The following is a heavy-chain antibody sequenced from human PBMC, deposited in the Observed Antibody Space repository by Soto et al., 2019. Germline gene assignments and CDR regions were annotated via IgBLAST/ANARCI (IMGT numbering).Heavy chain of an antibody. D-gene: IGHD1-1*01. V-gene: IGHV3-33*01. J-gene: IGHJ3*02. CDR2: IVSDGSNK. CDR1: GFTFSRYG. Sequence: QVQLVESGGGVVQPGRSLRLSCAASGFTFSRYGFHWVRQAPGKGLEWVAGIVSDGSNKYHADSVEGRFTISRDNSKDTLYLQMNSLRAEDTAVYYCARDDAFQNENGFDIWGQGTMVTVSS. CDR3: ARDDAFQNENGFDI.